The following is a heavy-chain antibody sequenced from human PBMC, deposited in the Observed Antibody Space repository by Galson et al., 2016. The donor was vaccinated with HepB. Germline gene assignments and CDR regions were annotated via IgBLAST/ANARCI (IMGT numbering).Heavy chain of an antibody. V-gene: IGHV3-23*01. J-gene: IGHJ3*02. CDR3: AKPRRYNHDALHI. CDR1: GFPFTTSA. Sequence: SLRLSCAASGFPFTTSALNWVRQAPGKGLQWVSFISGSGTTTFYTDSVKGRFTISRDNSKNMLYLQMDSLRAEDTAMYSCAKPRRYNHDALHIWGQGTMVTVSS. D-gene: IGHD5-18*01. CDR2: ISGSGTTT.